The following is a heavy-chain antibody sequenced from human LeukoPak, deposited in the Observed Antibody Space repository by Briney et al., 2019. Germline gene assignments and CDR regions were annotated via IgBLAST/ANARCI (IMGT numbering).Heavy chain of an antibody. CDR3: ARSRSTVVVVAVLPSDYYYGMDV. J-gene: IGHJ6*02. Sequence: ASVKVSCKASGYTFTSYGISWVRQAPGQGLEWMGWISAYNGNTNYAQKLQGRVTMTTDTSTSTAYMELRSLRSDDTAVYYCARSRSTVVVVAVLPSDYYYGMDVWGQGTTVTVSS. D-gene: IGHD2-15*01. CDR1: GYTFTSYG. CDR2: ISAYNGNT. V-gene: IGHV1-18*01.